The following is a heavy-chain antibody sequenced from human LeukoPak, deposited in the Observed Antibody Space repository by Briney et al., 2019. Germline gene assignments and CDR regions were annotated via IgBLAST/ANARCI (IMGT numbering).Heavy chain of an antibody. V-gene: IGHV3-74*01. CDR1: GFTFSSYR. J-gene: IGHJ4*02. CDR3: ARVNYDSSGYHYFFDD. Sequence: GGSLRLSCAASGFTFSSYRMHWVRQAPGKGLVWVSRINSDGSSTSYADSVKGRFTISRDNAKNTLYLQMNSLRAEDTALYYCARVNYDSSGYHYFFDDWGQGTLVTVSS. CDR2: INSDGSST. D-gene: IGHD3-22*01.